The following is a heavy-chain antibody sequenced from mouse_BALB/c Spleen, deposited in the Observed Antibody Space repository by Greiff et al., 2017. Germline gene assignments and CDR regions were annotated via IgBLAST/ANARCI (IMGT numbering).Heavy chain of an antibody. Sequence: QVQLKQPGAELVKPGASVKLSCKASGYTFTSYWMHWVKQRPGQGLEWIGEINPSNGRTNYNEKFKSKATLTVDKSSSTAYMQLSSLTSEDSAVYYCARWGEFAYWGQGTLVTVSA. CDR2: INPSNGRT. J-gene: IGHJ3*01. V-gene: IGHV1S81*02. CDR3: ARWGEFAY. CDR1: GYTFTSYW.